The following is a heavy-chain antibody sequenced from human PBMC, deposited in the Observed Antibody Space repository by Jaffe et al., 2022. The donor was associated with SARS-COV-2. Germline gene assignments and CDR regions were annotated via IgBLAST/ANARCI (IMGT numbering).Heavy chain of an antibody. CDR3: AKVQRWPGAFHI. J-gene: IGHJ3*02. CDR1: GFTFNTYD. CDR2: IIGSGGST. V-gene: IGHV3-23*04. Sequence: EVQLVESGGGLVQPGGSLRLSCAASGFTFNTYDMGWVRRAPGKGLEWVSNIIGSGGSTYYADSVKGRFTISRDNSKDTLYLQMNSLRAEDTAVYYCAKVQRWPGAFHIWGQGTMVTVSS.